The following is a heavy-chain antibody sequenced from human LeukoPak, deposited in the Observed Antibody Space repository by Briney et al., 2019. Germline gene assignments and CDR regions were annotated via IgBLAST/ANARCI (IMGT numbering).Heavy chain of an antibody. CDR1: GFPLSSYG. J-gene: IGHJ4*02. CDR2: IWSVGGAE. V-gene: IGHV3-33*08. CDR3: ARTVETL. D-gene: IGHD4-23*01. Sequence: PGGSLRLSCAASGFPLSSYGMHWVRQAPGKGLEWVAVIWSVGGAEYYADSVKGRFTISRDNSKNTLYLQMNSLRAEDTAVYYCARTVETLWGQGTLVTVSS.